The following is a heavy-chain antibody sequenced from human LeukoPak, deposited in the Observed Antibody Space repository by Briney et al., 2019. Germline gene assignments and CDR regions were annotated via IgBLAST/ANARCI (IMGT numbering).Heavy chain of an antibody. Sequence: GRSLRLSCAASGFTFDDYAMHWVRQAPGMGLEWVSGISWNSANVGYAESVRGRFTISRDNAKNSLYLEMNSLRPEDTALYYCAKVVEPGEPSYEDGFDIWGQGTMVTVSS. V-gene: IGHV3-9*01. CDR2: ISWNSANV. CDR3: AKVVEPGEPSYEDGFDI. J-gene: IGHJ3*02. D-gene: IGHD7-27*01. CDR1: GFTFDDYA.